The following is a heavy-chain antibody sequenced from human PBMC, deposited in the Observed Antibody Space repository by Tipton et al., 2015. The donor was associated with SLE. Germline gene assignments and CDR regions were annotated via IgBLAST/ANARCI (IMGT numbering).Heavy chain of an antibody. V-gene: IGHV4-39*01. CDR1: GDSITSSSYY. J-gene: IGHJ4*02. CDR3: ARQANFYYFDY. D-gene: IGHD1-1*01. CDR2: IYYTGNT. Sequence: TLSLTCSVSGDSITSSSYYWGWIRQPPGEGLEWIATIYYTGNTYYNPSLKSRLSISVDTSKNQFSLILTSVTAADTAVYYCARQANFYYFDYWGQGTLVTVSS.